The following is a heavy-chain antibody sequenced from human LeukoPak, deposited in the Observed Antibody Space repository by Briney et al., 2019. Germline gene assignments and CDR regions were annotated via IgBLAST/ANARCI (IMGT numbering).Heavy chain of an antibody. J-gene: IGHJ6*02. CDR2: INPNSGGT. CDR1: GYTFTDYY. V-gene: IGHV1-2*02. Sequence: ASVKVSCKASGYTFTDYYVHWVRQAPGQGLEWMGWINPNSGGTNCAQEFQGRVTMTGDTSISTAYMELSRLRSDDTAAYYCARGHYYYGLHVWGQGTTVTVSS. CDR3: ARGHYYYGLHV.